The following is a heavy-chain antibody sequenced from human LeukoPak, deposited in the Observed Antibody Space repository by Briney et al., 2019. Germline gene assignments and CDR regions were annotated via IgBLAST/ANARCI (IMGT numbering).Heavy chain of an antibody. CDR1: GYTFTSYY. D-gene: IGHD6-13*01. J-gene: IGHJ5*02. CDR2: FDPEDGET. V-gene: IGHV1-24*01. Sequence: ASVKVSCKASGYTFTSYYMHWVRQAPGKGLEWMGGFDPEDGETIYAQKFQGRVTMTEDTSTDTAYMELSSLRSEDTAVYYCATDGAGYSSPLGPWGQGTLVTVSS. CDR3: ATDGAGYSSPLGP.